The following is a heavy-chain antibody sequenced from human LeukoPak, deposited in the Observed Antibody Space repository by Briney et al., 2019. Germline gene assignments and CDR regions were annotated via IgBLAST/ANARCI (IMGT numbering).Heavy chain of an antibody. J-gene: IGHJ5*02. D-gene: IGHD4-17*01. CDR3: ARGLGGAPTTVLS. Sequence: PSETLSLTCTVSGYSISSGYYWGWIRQPPGKGLEWIGGIYHSGSTYYNPSLKSRVTISVDTSKNQFSLKLSSVTAADTAVYYCARGLGGAPTTVLSWGQGTLVTVSS. V-gene: IGHV4-38-2*02. CDR1: GYSISSGYY. CDR2: IYHSGST.